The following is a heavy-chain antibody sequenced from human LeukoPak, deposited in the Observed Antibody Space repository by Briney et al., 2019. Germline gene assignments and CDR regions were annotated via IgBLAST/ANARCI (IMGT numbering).Heavy chain of an antibody. V-gene: IGHV4-31*03. D-gene: IGHD4-23*01. CDR3: ARAVPDGGYPIFDY. CDR2: IYYSGST. Sequence: PSETLSLTCTVSGGSISSGGYYWSWIRQHPGKGLEWIGYIYYSGSTYYNPSLKSRVTISVDMSKNQFSLKLSSVTAADTAVYYCARAVPDGGYPIFDYWGQGTLVTVSS. J-gene: IGHJ4*02. CDR1: GGSISSGGYY.